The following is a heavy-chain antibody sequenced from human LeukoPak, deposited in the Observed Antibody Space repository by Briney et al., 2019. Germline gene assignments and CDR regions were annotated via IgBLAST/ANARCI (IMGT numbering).Heavy chain of an antibody. CDR3: ARRYYYNLGSFPFDF. J-gene: IGHJ4*02. CDR1: GGSFSSYY. D-gene: IGHD3-10*01. CDR2: INHSGST. V-gene: IGHV4-34*01. Sequence: SETLSLTCAVYGGSFSSYYWSWIRQPPGKGLEWIGEINHSGSTNYNPSLKSRVTISEDTSKNQFYLNLSSVTAADTAVYYCARRYYYNLGSFPFDFWGQGTLVTVSS.